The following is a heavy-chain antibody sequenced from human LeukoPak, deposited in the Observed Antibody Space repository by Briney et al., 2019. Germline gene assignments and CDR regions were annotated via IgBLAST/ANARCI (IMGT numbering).Heavy chain of an antibody. D-gene: IGHD2-15*01. V-gene: IGHV3-15*01. CDR1: GFSFNDAW. CDR3: TTDTRRVVVPK. CDR2: IKRKTDGGTT. Sequence: GGSLRLSCAASGFSFNDAWMSWVRQAPGKGLEWVGRIKRKTDGGTTDYAAPVKGRFSISRDDSKTSLYLQMNNLQTEDTGVYYCTTDTRRVVVPKWGQGTLVTVSS. J-gene: IGHJ4*02.